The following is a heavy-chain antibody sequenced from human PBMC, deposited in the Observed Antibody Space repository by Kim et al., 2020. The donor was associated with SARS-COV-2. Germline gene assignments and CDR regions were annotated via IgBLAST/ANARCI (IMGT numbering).Heavy chain of an antibody. CDR3: ARVGTTGKVGY. Sequence: KYYVDSVKGRFTISRDNAKNSLYLQMKSLRAEDTAVYYCARVGTTGKVGYWGQGTLVTVSS. CDR2: K. D-gene: IGHD1-1*01. V-gene: IGHV3-7*01. J-gene: IGHJ4*02.